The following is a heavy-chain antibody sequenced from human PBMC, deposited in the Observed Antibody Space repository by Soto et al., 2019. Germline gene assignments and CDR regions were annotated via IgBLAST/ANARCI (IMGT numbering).Heavy chain of an antibody. CDR3: ARALGDFGSGYHNYYYYGMDV. V-gene: IGHV3-53*01. Sequence: GGSLRLSCAASGFTVSSNYMSWVRQAPGKGLEWVSVIYSGGSTYYADSVEGRFTISRDNSKNTLYLQMNSLRAEDTAVYYCARALGDFGSGYHNYYYYGMDVWGQGTTVTV. J-gene: IGHJ6*02. CDR1: GFTVSSNY. CDR2: IYSGGST. D-gene: IGHD3-3*01.